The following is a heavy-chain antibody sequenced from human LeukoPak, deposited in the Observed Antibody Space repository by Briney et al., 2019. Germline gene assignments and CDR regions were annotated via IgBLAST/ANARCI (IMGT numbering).Heavy chain of an antibody. CDR3: ARRGSSWYPNWFDP. CDR2: IYYSGST. J-gene: IGHJ5*02. CDR1: GGSISSYY. Sequence: SETLSLTCNVSGGSISSYYWSWIRQPPGKGLEWIGYIYYSGSTNYNPSLKSRVTISVDTSKNQFSLKLSSVTAADTAVYYCARRGSSWYPNWFDPWGQGTLVTVSS. D-gene: IGHD6-13*01. V-gene: IGHV4-59*01.